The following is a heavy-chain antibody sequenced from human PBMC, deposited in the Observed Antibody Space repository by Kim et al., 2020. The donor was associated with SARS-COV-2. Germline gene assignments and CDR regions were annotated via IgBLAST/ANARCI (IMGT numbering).Heavy chain of an antibody. J-gene: IGHJ3*02. Sequence: SETLSLTCTVSGGSISSYYWSWIRQPPGKGLEWIGYIYYSGSTNYNPSLKSRVTISVDTSKNQFSLKLSSVTAADTAVYYCARELGLKTYYDILTGYPDAFDIWGQGTMVTVSS. CDR2: IYYSGST. D-gene: IGHD3-9*01. CDR1: GGSISSYY. CDR3: ARELGLKTYYDILTGYPDAFDI. V-gene: IGHV4-59*01.